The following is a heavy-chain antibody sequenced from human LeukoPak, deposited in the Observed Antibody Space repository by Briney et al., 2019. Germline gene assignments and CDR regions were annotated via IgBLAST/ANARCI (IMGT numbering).Heavy chain of an antibody. CDR3: AKDRVGALLYFDF. Sequence: AGGSLRLSCEASGITFSFYGMSWVRQAPGKGLEWVSAITGSGGTTYYADSMKGRFTISRDNSKNTLYLQMNSLRAGDTAVYYCAKDRVGALLYFDFWGQGTLVTVSS. J-gene: IGHJ4*02. CDR2: ITGSGGTT. CDR1: GITFSFYG. D-gene: IGHD1-26*01. V-gene: IGHV3-23*01.